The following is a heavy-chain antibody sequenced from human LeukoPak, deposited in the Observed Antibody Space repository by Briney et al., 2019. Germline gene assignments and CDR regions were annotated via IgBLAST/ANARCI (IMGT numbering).Heavy chain of an antibody. V-gene: IGHV3-21*01. D-gene: IGHD4-17*01. Sequence: GGSLRLSCAASGFTFSSYSMNWVRQAPGKGLEWVSSISSSSSYIYYADSVKGRFTISRDNAKNSLYLQMNSLRAEDTAVYYCASLSDYGDARHWGQGTLVTVSS. CDR2: ISSSSSYI. CDR1: GFTFSSYS. J-gene: IGHJ4*02. CDR3: ASLSDYGDARH.